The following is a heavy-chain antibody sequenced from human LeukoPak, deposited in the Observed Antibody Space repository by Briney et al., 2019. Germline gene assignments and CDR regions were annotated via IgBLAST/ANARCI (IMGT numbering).Heavy chain of an antibody. Sequence: SSQTLSLTRTVSGDSINSGGYYWSWIRQHPGKGLEWIGYIYYSGSTNYNPSLKSRVTISVDTSKNQFSLKLSSVTAADTAVYYCARGAYPYYFDYWGQGTLVTVSS. CDR1: GDSINSGGYY. CDR3: ARGAYPYYFDY. CDR2: IYYSGST. V-gene: IGHV4-61*08. J-gene: IGHJ4*02. D-gene: IGHD3-16*01.